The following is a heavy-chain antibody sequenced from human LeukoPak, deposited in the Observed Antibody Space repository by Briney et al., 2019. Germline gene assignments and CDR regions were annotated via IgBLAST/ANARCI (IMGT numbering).Heavy chain of an antibody. Sequence: PGGSLRLSCAASGFSSSSYSMSWVRQAPGKGLEWVSYISSSSSYIYYADSVKGRFTISRDNAKNSLYLQMNSLRAEDTAVYYCARVSSSSWWALDYWGQGTLVTVSS. CDR1: GFSSSSYS. J-gene: IGHJ4*02. CDR2: ISSSSSYI. CDR3: ARVSSSSWWALDY. V-gene: IGHV3-21*01. D-gene: IGHD6-13*01.